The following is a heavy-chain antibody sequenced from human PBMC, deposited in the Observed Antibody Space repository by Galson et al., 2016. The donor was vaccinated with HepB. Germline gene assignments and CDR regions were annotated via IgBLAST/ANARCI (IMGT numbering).Heavy chain of an antibody. Sequence: SETLSLTCTVSGASINDSTWWTWVRQAPGRGLEWIGEIYHTGTSNNNPFLSSRFTLPIDTSKNQFSLNLTSATAADTAFYYCARAAVVPGARMVFDPWGQGTLVTVSS. CDR3: ARAAVVPGARMVFDP. CDR2: IYHTGTS. CDR1: GASINDSTW. J-gene: IGHJ5*02. V-gene: IGHV4-4*02. D-gene: IGHD2-2*01.